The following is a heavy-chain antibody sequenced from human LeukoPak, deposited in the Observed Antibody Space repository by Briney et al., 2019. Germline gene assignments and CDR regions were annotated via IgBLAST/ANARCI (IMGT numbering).Heavy chain of an antibody. CDR3: ARGGGSSNFGS. Sequence: ASVKVSCKASGYTFTGYYMHWVRQAPGQGLEWMGWIIPNNGGTNYAQKFQGRVTMTRDTSISTAYMELSRLRSDDTAVYYCARGGGSSNFGSWGQGTLVTVSS. D-gene: IGHD6-13*01. CDR2: IIPNNGGT. V-gene: IGHV1-2*02. CDR1: GYTFTGYY. J-gene: IGHJ4*02.